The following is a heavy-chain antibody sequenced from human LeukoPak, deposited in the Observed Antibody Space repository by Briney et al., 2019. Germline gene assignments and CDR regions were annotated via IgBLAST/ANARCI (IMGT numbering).Heavy chain of an antibody. V-gene: IGHV4-61*01. CDR1: GGSDSSGSYY. J-gene: IGHJ4*02. Sequence: PSETLSLTCTVSGGSDSSGSYYWSWIRQPPGKGLEWIGYIYYSGSTNYNLSLKSRVTISVDTSKNQFSLKLSSVTAADTAVYYCAREGYSSGFYYFDYWGQGTLVTVSS. CDR2: IYYSGST. D-gene: IGHD6-19*01. CDR3: AREGYSSGFYYFDY.